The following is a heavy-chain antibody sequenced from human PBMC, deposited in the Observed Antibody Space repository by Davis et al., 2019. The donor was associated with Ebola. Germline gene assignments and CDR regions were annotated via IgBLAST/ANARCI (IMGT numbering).Heavy chain of an antibody. CDR3: ARGLGGATAGT. J-gene: IGHJ6*02. V-gene: IGHV4-38-2*01. CDR2: IYHSGST. CDR1: GYSISSGYY. Sequence: PSETLSLTCAVSGYSISSGYYWGWIRQPPGKGLEWIGSIYHSGSTYYNPSLKSRVTISVDTSKNQFSLKLSSVTAADTAVYYCARGLGGATAGTWGQGTTVTVSS. D-gene: IGHD6-13*01.